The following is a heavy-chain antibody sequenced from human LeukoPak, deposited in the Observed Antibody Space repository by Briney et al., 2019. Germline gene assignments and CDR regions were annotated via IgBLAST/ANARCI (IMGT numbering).Heavy chain of an antibody. CDR1: GFTFSTSA. CDR3: ARDPQGGAFDM. CDR2: ITPDGSDK. V-gene: IGHV3-7*01. D-gene: IGHD3-16*01. Sequence: GGSLRLSCAASGFTFSTSAMSWVRQTPGKGLEWVANITPDGSDKYYVVSVKGRFTISRDNAKNSLYLQMNSLSAEDTAIYYCARDPQGGAFDMWGQGTMVTVSP. J-gene: IGHJ3*02.